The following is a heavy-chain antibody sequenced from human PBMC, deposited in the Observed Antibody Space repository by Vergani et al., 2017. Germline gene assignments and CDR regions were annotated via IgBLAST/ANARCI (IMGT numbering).Heavy chain of an antibody. V-gene: IGHV1-24*01. CDR3: ARSANWELWFDP. CDR2: FDPEDGET. J-gene: IGHJ5*02. Sequence: VSCKVSGYTLTELSMHWVRQAPGKGLEWMGGFDPEDGETIYAQKFQGRVTMTTDTSTSTAYMELRSLRSDDTAVYYCARSANWELWFDPWGQGTLVTVSS. CDR1: GYTLTELS. D-gene: IGHD7-27*01.